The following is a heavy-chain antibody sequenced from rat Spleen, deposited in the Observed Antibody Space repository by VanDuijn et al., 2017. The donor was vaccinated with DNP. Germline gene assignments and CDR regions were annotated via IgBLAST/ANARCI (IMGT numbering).Heavy chain of an antibody. Sequence: EVQLVESDGGLVQPGGSLKLSCGASGFTFSDHNMAWVRQAPTKGLEWVATISYDGSSTYYQDSMKGRFTISRDNAKSTLYLQMDSLRSEDTDTYYCVREDIGVNAWGQGVSVTVSS. V-gene: IGHV5-7*01. D-gene: IGHD1-11*01. CDR1: GFTFSDHN. CDR3: VREDIGVNA. CDR2: ISYDGSST. J-gene: IGHJ4*01.